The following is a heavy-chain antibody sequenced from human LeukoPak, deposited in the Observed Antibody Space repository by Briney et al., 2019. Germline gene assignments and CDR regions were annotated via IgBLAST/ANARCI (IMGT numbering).Heavy chain of an antibody. D-gene: IGHD6-13*01. CDR1: GGSVSSGSYY. CDR2: IYYSGST. V-gene: IGHV4-61*01. CDR3: ARGSGYSPDY. Sequence: SETLSLTCTVSGGSVSSGSYYWRWIRQPPGKGLEWIGYIYYSGSTNYNPSLKSRVTISVDTSKNQFSLKLSSVTAADTAVYYCARGSGYSPDYWGQGTLVTVSS. J-gene: IGHJ4*02.